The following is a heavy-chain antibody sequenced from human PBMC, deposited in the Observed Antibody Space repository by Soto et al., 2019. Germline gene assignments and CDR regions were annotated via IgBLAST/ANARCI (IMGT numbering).Heavy chain of an antibody. CDR2: INHSGST. Sequence: SETLSLTCAVYGGSFSGYYWRWIRQPPGKGLEWLGEINHSGSTNYNPSLKSRVTISVDTSKDQFSLKLRTVTAADTAVYYCAREGECSGGSCYSRTLDYWDQGSRGTV. V-gene: IGHV4-34*01. CDR1: GGSFSGYY. D-gene: IGHD2-15*01. J-gene: IGHJ4*02. CDR3: AREGECSGGSCYSRTLDY.